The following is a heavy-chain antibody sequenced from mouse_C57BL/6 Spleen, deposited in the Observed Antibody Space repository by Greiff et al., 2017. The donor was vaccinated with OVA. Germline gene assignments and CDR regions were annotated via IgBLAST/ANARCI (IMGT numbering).Heavy chain of an antibody. CDR2: IYPGDGDT. D-gene: IGHD2-10*02. J-gene: IGHJ4*01. CDR3: ARLYGLYAMGY. Sequence: QVQLQQSGPELVKPGASVKISCKASGYAFSSSWMNWVKQRPGKGLEWIGRIYPGDGDTNYNGKFKGKATLTADKSSSTAYMQLSSLTSEDSAVYFCARLYGLYAMGYWGQGTSVTVAS. V-gene: IGHV1-82*01. CDR1: GYAFSSSW.